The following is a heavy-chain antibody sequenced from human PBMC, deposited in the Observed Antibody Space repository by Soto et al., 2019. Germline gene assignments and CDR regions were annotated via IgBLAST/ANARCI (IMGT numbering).Heavy chain of an antibody. CDR3: EKEGGLSGSYYISSSYYFDY. V-gene: IGHV3-30*18. CDR1: GFTFSSYG. CDR2: ISYDGSNT. D-gene: IGHD1-26*01. J-gene: IGHJ4*02. Sequence: QVQLVESGGGVVQPGRSLRLSCVASGFTFSSYGMHWVRQAPGKGLEWVAIISYDGSNTYYADSVKGRFTISRDNSKNTLYLKMNSLRAEYTSVYYCEKEGGLSGSYYISSSYYFDYWGQGTLVTVSS.